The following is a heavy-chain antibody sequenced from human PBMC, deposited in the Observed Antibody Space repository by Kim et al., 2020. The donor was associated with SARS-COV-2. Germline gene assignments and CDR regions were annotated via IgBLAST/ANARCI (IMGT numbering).Heavy chain of an antibody. CDR3: AKDVSASYGELTIFGVVPTYYYYYGMDV. J-gene: IGHJ6*02. Sequence: GRSLRLSCAASGFTFSSYGMHWVRQAPGKGLEWVAVISYDGSNKYYADSVKGRFTISRDNSKNTLYLQMNSLRAEDTAVYYCAKDVSASYGELTIFGVVPTYYYYYGMDVWGQGTTVTVSS. V-gene: IGHV3-30*18. CDR2: ISYDGSNK. D-gene: IGHD3-3*01. CDR1: GFTFSSYG.